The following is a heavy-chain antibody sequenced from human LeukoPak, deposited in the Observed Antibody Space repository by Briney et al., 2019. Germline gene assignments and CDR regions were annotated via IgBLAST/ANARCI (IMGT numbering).Heavy chain of an antibody. CDR3: ARDAVVGTFDY. V-gene: IGHV3-21*01. D-gene: IGHD3-22*01. CDR2: ISSSSSYI. J-gene: IGHJ4*02. CDR1: GFTFTSYS. Sequence: KPGGSLTPSCAASGFTFTSYSMNWVRQAPGKGLEWVSSISSSSSYIYYADSAKGRFTISKDNAKNSLDLQMNSLRGEDTAVYYCARDAVVGTFDYWGQGTLVTVSS.